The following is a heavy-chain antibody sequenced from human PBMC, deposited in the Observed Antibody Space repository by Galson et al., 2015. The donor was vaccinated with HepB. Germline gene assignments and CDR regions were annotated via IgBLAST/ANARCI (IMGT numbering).Heavy chain of an antibody. CDR3: AADLNSDYYYYGMDV. J-gene: IGHJ6*02. CDR2: IVVGSGNT. V-gene: IGHV1-58*02. Sequence: SVKVSCKASGFTFTSSAMQWVRQARGQRLEWIGWIVVGSGNTNYAQKSQERVTITRDMSTSTAYMELSSLRSEDTAVYYCAADLNSDYYYYGMDVWGQGTTVTVS. D-gene: IGHD4-23*01. CDR1: GFTFTSSA.